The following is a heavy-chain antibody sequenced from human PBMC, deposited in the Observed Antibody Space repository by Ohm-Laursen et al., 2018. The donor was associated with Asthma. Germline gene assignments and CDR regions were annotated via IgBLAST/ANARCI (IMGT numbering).Heavy chain of an antibody. CDR3: GRGLRNSGSDNY. Sequence: SLRLSCTASGFTFSSYNMNWVRQAPGQGLEWVSYISTSSGTIYYADSVKGRFTISRDNAKNSLYLQMNSLRDEDTAVYYCGRGLRNSGSDNYWGQGTLVTASS. CDR2: ISTSSGTI. V-gene: IGHV3-48*02. D-gene: IGHD5-12*01. CDR1: GFTFSSYN. J-gene: IGHJ4*02.